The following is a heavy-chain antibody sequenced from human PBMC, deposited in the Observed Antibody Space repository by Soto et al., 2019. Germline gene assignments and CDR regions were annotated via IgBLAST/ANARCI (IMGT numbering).Heavy chain of an antibody. D-gene: IGHD2-21*02. J-gene: IGHJ4*02. CDR3: AGNIVVVTNNVFDY. V-gene: IGHV4-30-4*01. CDR2: IYYSGST. CDR1: GGSISSGDYY. Sequence: PSETLSLTCTVSGGSISSGDYYWSWIRPPPGKGLEWIGYIYYSGSTYYNPSLKSQVTISVDTSKNQFSLKLSSVTAADTAVYYCAGNIVVVTNNVFDYWGQGTLVTVSS.